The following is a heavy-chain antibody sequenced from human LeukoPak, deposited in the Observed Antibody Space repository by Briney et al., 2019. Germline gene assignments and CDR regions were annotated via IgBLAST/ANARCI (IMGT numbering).Heavy chain of an antibody. CDR1: GASISRHY. CDR2: ISASGRT. J-gene: IGHJ5*02. CDR3: ARHRENSYESSHMGFDP. V-gene: IGHV4-4*09. D-gene: IGHD3-22*01. Sequence: PSETLSLTCIVSGASISRHYWSWIRQSPGKGLGWIGYISASGRTNYTPALKSRVTISGDTSKNQFSLRLTPVTAADTAVYYCARHRENSYESSHMGFDPWGPGTLVTVSS.